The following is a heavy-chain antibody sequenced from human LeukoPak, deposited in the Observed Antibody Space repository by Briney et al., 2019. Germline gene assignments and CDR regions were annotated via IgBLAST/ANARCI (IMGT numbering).Heavy chain of an antibody. V-gene: IGHV4-61*02. Sequence: SENLSLTCSGSGGSISSSNWGRRVRRHAGEGLEWIGRIYSSASTNYSPSIKSRVTISADTSKSQFSLKLSSVTAADTAVYYCARDTPPAYIAVGGKSNWYFDLWGRGTLVTVSS. CDR2: IYSSAST. CDR1: GGSISSSNW. D-gene: IGHD6-13*01. CDR3: ARDTPPAYIAVGGKSNWYFDL. J-gene: IGHJ2*01.